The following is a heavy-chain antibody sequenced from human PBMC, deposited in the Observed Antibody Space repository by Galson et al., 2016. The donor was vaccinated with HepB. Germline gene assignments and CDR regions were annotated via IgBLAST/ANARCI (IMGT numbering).Heavy chain of an antibody. Sequence: SLRLSCAASGFTFSNYAVHWVRQAPGKGLDYVSAISSNGGNTYYADSMKGRFTISRDNSKNTLYLQMSSLRTEDTAVYYCVKSYFLLGWFDPWGQGTLVTVSS. CDR1: GFTFSNYA. CDR3: VKSYFLLGWFDP. D-gene: IGHD3-10*01. CDR2: ISSNGGNT. V-gene: IGHV3-64D*06. J-gene: IGHJ5*02.